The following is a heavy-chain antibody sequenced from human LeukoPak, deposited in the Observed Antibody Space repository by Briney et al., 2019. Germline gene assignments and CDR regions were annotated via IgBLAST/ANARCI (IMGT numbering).Heavy chain of an antibody. V-gene: IGHV3-7*01. Sequence: GGSLRLSCAASGFTFSSYWMSWVRQAPGKGLEWVANIKQDGSEKYYADSVKGRFTISRDNAKNSLYLQMNSLRAEDTAVYYCAREEGLGCSSGSCWIYWGQGTLVTVSS. D-gene: IGHD2-15*01. J-gene: IGHJ4*02. CDR2: IKQDGSEK. CDR3: AREEGLGCSSGSCWIY. CDR1: GFTFSSYW.